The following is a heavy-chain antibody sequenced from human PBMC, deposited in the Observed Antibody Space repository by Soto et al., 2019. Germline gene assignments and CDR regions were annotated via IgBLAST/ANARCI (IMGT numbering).Heavy chain of an antibody. J-gene: IGHJ4*02. D-gene: IGHD6-25*01. Sequence: EVQLVESGGGLVQPGGSLRLSCVASEFTFKNYGMNLVRQAPGKGLEWVSYISSSSSSIDYADSVKGRFTISRDNAKSSLDLQMNSLRDEDTAVYYCARGGSDRPGYWGQGTQVTVSS. CDR1: EFTFKNYG. V-gene: IGHV3-48*02. CDR2: ISSSSSSI. CDR3: ARGGSDRPGY.